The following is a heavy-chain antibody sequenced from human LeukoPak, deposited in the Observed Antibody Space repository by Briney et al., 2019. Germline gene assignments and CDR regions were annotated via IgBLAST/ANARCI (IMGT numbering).Heavy chain of an antibody. CDR3: ARGEHKASLSGYSYGPFDY. CDR1: GFTVSSNY. V-gene: IGHV3-53*01. D-gene: IGHD5-18*01. J-gene: IGHJ4*02. CDR2: IYSGGST. Sequence: GGSLRLSCAASGFTVSSNYMSWVRQAPGKGLEWVSVIYSGGSTYYADSVKGRFTISRDNSKNTLYLQMNSLRAEDTAVYYCARGEHKASLSGYSYGPFDYWGQGTLVTVSS.